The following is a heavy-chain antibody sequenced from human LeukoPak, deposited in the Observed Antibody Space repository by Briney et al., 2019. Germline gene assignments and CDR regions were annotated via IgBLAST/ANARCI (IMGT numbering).Heavy chain of an antibody. D-gene: IGHD3-3*01. Sequence: GPSVKVSCKASGFAFTSSAMQWVRPARGQRLEWIGWIVVGSGNTNYAQKFQERVTITRDMSTSTAYMELSSLRSEDTAVYYCSAGRITKDVDYWGQGTLVTVSS. J-gene: IGHJ4*02. CDR3: SAGRITKDVDY. V-gene: IGHV1-58*02. CDR1: GFAFTSSA. CDR2: IVVGSGNT.